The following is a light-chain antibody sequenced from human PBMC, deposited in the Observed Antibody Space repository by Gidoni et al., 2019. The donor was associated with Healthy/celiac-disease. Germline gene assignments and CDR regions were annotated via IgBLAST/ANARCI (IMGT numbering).Light chain of an antibody. V-gene: IGLV3-19*01. Sequence: SSELTQDPAVSVAWGQTVRITCQGDSIRSYYASWHQQKPGQAPVLRIYCKNTQPSGIPDRFSGSSSGNTASLTITGAQAEDEADYYCNSRDSSCNHLVFGGGTKLTVL. CDR1: SIRSYY. J-gene: IGLJ2*01. CDR3: NSRDSSCNHLV. CDR2: CKN.